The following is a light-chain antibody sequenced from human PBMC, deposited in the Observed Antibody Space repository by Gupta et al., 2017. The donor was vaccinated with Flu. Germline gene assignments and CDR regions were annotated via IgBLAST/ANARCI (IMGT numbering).Light chain of an antibody. CDR1: TGAVTTDYD. J-gene: IGLJ3*02. V-gene: IGLV7-43*01. CDR2: STT. CDR3: LLYYGGNQGV. Sequence: TVTLTCASSTGAVTTDYDPNWIQQRPGQAPMALFYSTTSRHSCTPPRFSGSLLGGKAALTLSGVQPEDEAEYYCLLYYGGNQGVFGGGTRLTVL.